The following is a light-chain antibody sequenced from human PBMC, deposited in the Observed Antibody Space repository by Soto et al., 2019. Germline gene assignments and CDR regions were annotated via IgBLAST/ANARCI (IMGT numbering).Light chain of an antibody. CDR1: QDIKTY. CDR3: QQLNNYPPFT. CDR2: GAF. V-gene: IGKV1-9*01. J-gene: IGKJ3*01. Sequence: IQLTQSPSSLSASIGDRVSITCRASQDIKTYVAWYQQKPGKAPKLLIYGAFTLQSGVPSRFNGSGSGTDFTLTISRLQPEDFATYYCQQLNNYPPFTFGPGTIVDLE.